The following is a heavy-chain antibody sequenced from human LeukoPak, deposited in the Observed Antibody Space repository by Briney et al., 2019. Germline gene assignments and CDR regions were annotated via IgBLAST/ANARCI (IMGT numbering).Heavy chain of an antibody. CDR3: ARPYPRLDDAFDI. CDR2: MNPNSGNT. D-gene: IGHD3-16*01. V-gene: IGHV1-8*01. J-gene: IGHJ3*02. CDR1: GYTFTSYD. Sequence: ASVRVSCKASGYTFTSYDINWVRQATGQGLEWMGWMNPNSGNTGYAQKFQGRVTMTRNTSISTAYMELSSLRSEDTAVYYCARPYPRLDDAFDIWGQGTMVTVSS.